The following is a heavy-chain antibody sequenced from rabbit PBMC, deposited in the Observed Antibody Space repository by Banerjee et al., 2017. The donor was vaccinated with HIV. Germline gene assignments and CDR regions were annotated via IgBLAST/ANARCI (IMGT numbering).Heavy chain of an antibody. Sequence: QEQLEESGGGLVQPEGSLTLTCTASGFSFSSGYDIVWVRQAPGKGLEWIGYIDPLFGSTYYASWVNGRFSISRENTQNTVYLKLNSLTAADTATYFCVRDRADIGGDYGPYYFDFRGPGTLVTVS. CDR2: IDPLFGST. V-gene: IGHV1S43*01. CDR3: VRDRADIGGDYGPYYFDF. D-gene: IGHD2-1*01. CDR1: GFSFSSGYD. J-gene: IGHJ4*01.